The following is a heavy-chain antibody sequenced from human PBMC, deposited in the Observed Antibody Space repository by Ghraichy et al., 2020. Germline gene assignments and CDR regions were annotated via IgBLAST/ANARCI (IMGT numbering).Heavy chain of an antibody. Sequence: GGSLRLSCAASGFTFSSYSINWVRQAPGKGLEWVSSISSSSSYIYYTDSVKGRFTISRDNAKNSLYLQMNSLRAEDTAVYYCAREGLWFGELRGMDVWGQGTTVTVSS. CDR2: ISSSSSYI. CDR3: AREGLWFGELRGMDV. CDR1: GFTFSSYS. D-gene: IGHD3-10*01. J-gene: IGHJ6*02. V-gene: IGHV3-21*01.